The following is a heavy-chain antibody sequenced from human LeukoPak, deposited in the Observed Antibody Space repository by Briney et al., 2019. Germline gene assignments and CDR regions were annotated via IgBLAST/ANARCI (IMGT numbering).Heavy chain of an antibody. V-gene: IGHV3-30*18. CDR3: AKEMGSGTWPLDY. J-gene: IGHJ4*02. CDR1: GFTFSSYG. Sequence: GGSLRLSCAASGFTFSSYGMHWVRQAPGKGLEWVAVISYDGSNKYYADSVKGRFTISRDNSKNTLDLQMNSLRAEDTAVYYCAKEMGSGTWPLDYWGQGTLVTVSS. CDR2: ISYDGSNK. D-gene: IGHD1-26*01.